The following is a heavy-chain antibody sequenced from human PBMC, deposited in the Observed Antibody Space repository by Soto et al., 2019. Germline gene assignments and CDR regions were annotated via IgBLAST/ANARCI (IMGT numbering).Heavy chain of an antibody. D-gene: IGHD6-13*01. J-gene: IGHJ5*02. Sequence: QVQLQESGPGPVKPSQTLSLTCTVSGGSISSGGYYWSWIRQHPGKGLEWIGYIYYSGSTYYNPSLKSRVTISVDTSKNQFSLKLSSVTAADTAVYYCARDQRSWYNWFDPWGQGTLVTVSS. CDR3: ARDQRSWYNWFDP. CDR2: IYYSGST. V-gene: IGHV4-31*03. CDR1: GGSISSGGYY.